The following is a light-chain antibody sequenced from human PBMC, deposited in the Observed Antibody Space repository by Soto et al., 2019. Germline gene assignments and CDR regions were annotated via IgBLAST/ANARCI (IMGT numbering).Light chain of an antibody. CDR2: GAS. V-gene: IGKV3-15*01. CDR3: QQYNNWPKT. Sequence: EIVMTQSPATRSVSPGERATLSCRASQSVSSNLAWYQQKPGQAPRLLIYGASTRATGIPARFSGSGSGTEFTLTISSLQSEDFAVYYCQQYNNWPKTFGQGTKV. J-gene: IGKJ1*01. CDR1: QSVSSN.